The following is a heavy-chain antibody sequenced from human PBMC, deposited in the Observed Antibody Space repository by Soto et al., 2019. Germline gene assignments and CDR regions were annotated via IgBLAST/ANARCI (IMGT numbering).Heavy chain of an antibody. CDR2: INPDTGTT. D-gene: IGHD2-21*01. CDR3: ANCPIYGGDSYFAY. CDR1: GYTFTHYY. Sequence: QVQLVQSGAALRKPGASVKLSCQASGYTFTHYYIHWVRQAPGQGLEWLAIINPDTGTTSYAQTFQGRVTLTTDTSAGTVYLELSGLAAEDTAVYYCANCPIYGGDSYFAYWGQGTLVTVSS. J-gene: IGHJ4*02. V-gene: IGHV1-46*01.